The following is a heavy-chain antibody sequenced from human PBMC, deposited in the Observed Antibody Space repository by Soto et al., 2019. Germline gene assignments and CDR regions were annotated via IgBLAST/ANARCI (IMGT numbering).Heavy chain of an antibody. D-gene: IGHD3-10*01. Sequence: PGESLKISCKGSGYSFTSYWIGWVRQMPGKGLEWMGIIYPGDSDTRYSPSFQGQATISADKSISTAYLQWSSLKASDTAMYYCARNHPYGSGSYYIDYWGQGTLVTVSS. CDR2: IYPGDSDT. V-gene: IGHV5-51*01. CDR3: ARNHPYGSGSYYIDY. J-gene: IGHJ4*02. CDR1: GYSFTSYW.